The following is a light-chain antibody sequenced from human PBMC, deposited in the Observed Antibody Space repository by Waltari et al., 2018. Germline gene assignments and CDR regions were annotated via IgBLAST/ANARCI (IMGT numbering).Light chain of an antibody. CDR3: MQGIHWPRS. J-gene: IGKJ1*01. Sequence: DVVMTQSPLSLPVTLGQPASISCRSSQSLVHSDGNTYLSWFQQRPGQSPRRLIYKVSNRDSGVPDRVSGSGSGTDFTLKISRVEAEDIAIYYCMQGIHWPRSFGQGTKVEIE. CDR2: KVS. CDR1: QSLVHSDGNTY. V-gene: IGKV2-30*02.